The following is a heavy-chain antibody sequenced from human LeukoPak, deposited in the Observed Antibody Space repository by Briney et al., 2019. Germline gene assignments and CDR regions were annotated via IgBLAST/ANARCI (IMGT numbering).Heavy chain of an antibody. J-gene: IGHJ6*02. Sequence: GASLRLSCAASGFTFSGYAMSWVRQAPGKGLEWVSAISGSGGSTYYADSVKGRFTISRDNSKNTLYLQMNSLRAEDTAVYYCAKMVGGYCSGGSCYYYGMDVWGQGTTVTVSS. V-gene: IGHV3-23*01. CDR2: ISGSGGST. CDR1: GFTFSGYA. D-gene: IGHD2-15*01. CDR3: AKMVGGYCSGGSCYYYGMDV.